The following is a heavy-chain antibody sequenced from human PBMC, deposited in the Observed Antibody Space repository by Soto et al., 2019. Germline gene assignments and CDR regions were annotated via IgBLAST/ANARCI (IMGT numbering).Heavy chain of an antibody. Sequence: ASVKVSCKASGYTFTNYAIHWVRQAPGQRLECMGWINAGDANTEISQKFQGRVTISRDTSASTAYMELSSLRSEDAGVYYCAREWSWYSSGSLFYWGQGTLVTVSS. CDR1: GYTFTNYA. CDR3: AREWSWYSSGSLFY. CDR2: INAGDANT. J-gene: IGHJ4*02. D-gene: IGHD6-19*01. V-gene: IGHV1-3*01.